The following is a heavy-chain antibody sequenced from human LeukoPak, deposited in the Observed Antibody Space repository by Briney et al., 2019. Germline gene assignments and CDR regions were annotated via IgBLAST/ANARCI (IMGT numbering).Heavy chain of an antibody. D-gene: IGHD3-10*01. CDR3: AGPQWQDTMGPWFDP. CDR1: GGSITNNY. V-gene: IGHV4-59*13. CDR2: THYTGNT. J-gene: IGHJ5*01. Sequence: KASETLSLTCTVFGGSITNNYWSWIRQPPGKGLEWIAYTHYTGNTNYNPSLKSRVSISVDMSKNQFSLKLSSVTATDTAVYYCAGPQWQDTMGPWFDPWGQGTLVTVST.